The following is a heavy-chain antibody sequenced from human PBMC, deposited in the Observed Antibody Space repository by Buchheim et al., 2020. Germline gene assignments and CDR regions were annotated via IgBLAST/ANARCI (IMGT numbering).Heavy chain of an antibody. J-gene: IGHJ6*02. CDR1: GLTFSNYC. D-gene: IGHD1-26*01. V-gene: IGHV3-7*01. CDR2: ITYDGSTN. Sequence: EVQLVESGGGLVQPGGSLRLSCAASGLTFSNYCLPWVRQAPGKGLEWVAIITYDGSTNYYVDSLKGRFTISRDNAKNTLFLQMNSLRAEDTAVYYCARGSPNSHVIYYGIDDWGQGTT. CDR3: ARGSPNSHVIYYGIDD.